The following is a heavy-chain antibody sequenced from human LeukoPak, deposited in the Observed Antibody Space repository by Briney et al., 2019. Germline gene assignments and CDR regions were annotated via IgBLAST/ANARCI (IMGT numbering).Heavy chain of an antibody. V-gene: IGHV4-39*01. CDR3: ARHRAPSHDSSGYYQPPGWFDP. D-gene: IGHD3-22*01. Sequence: SQTLSLTCTVSGGSISSSSYYWGWIRQPPGKGLEWIGSIYYSGSTYYNPSLKSRVTISVDTSKNQFSLKLSSVTAADTAVYYCARHRAPSHDSSGYYQPPGWFDPWGQGTLVTVSS. CDR2: IYYSGST. J-gene: IGHJ5*02. CDR1: GGSISSSSYY.